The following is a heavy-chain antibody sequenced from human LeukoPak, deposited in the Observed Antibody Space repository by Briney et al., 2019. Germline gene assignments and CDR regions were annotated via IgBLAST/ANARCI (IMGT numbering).Heavy chain of an antibody. CDR1: GYTFSGYY. CDR3: ARDRVIVGPSDAFDI. Sequence: ASVKVSCKTSGYTFSGYYMNWVRQAPGQGLEWMGWINPNSGGTNSAQKFQGRVTMTRDTSISTAYMELSRLRSGDTAVYYCARDRVIVGPSDAFDIWGQGTMVTVSS. D-gene: IGHD3-22*01. V-gene: IGHV1-2*02. J-gene: IGHJ3*02. CDR2: INPNSGGT.